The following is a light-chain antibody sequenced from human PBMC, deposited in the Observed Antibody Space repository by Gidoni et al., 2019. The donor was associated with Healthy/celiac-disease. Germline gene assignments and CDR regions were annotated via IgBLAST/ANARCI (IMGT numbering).Light chain of an antibody. CDR3: QQYNSYSPT. J-gene: IGKJ1*01. Sequence: DIQMTQSPSTLSASVGDRVTITGRASQSISGWLAWYQQKPGKAPKLLIYKASSLESGVPSRFSGSGSGTEFTLTISSLQPDDFATYYCQQYNSYSPTFGQGTKVEIK. CDR2: KAS. V-gene: IGKV1-5*03. CDR1: QSISGW.